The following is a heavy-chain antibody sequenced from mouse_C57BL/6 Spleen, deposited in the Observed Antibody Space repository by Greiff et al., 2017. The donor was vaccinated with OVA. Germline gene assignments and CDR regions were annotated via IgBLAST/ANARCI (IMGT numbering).Heavy chain of an antibody. D-gene: IGHD2-1*01. J-gene: IGHJ4*01. CDR1: GYTFTDYE. V-gene: IGHV1-15*01. Sequence: QVQLQQSGAELVRPGASVTLSCKASGYTFTDYEMHLVKQTPVHGLEWIGAIDPETGGTSYTQKFKGTAILTADKSSSTAYMELRSLTSEDSAVYYCTDGNYKDYAMDDWGQGTAVTVSS. CDR2: IDPETGGT. CDR3: TDGNYKDYAMDD.